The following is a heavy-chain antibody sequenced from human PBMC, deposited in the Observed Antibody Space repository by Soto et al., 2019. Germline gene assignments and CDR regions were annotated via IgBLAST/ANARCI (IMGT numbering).Heavy chain of an antibody. D-gene: IGHD1-1*01. J-gene: IGHJ4*02. CDR1: GGSVSSGSYY. CDR3: ARGDNWNGIVDY. V-gene: IGHV4-61*01. Sequence: PSETLSLTCTVSGGSVSSGSYYWSWIRQPPGKGLEWIGYIYYSGSTNYNPSLKSRVTISVDTSKNQFSLKLTSVTAADTAVYYCARGDNWNGIVDYWGQGTLVTVSS. CDR2: IYYSGST.